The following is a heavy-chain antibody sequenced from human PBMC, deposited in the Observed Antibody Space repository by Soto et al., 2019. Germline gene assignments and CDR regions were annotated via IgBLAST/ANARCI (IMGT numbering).Heavy chain of an antibody. Sequence: QITLKESAPPRVKPTQTLTLTCTFSGFSLTSRPMGVGWIRQPPGKALEWLAFIYWDDDKRYSPSLRSRLTITKDTSGNQVVLTMTNMDPVDTATYYCAHRLSGYNWNGGYFDYWGLGALVTVSS. V-gene: IGHV2-5*02. CDR1: GFSLTSRPMG. D-gene: IGHD1-1*01. CDR2: IYWDDDK. J-gene: IGHJ4*02. CDR3: AHRLSGYNWNGGYFDY.